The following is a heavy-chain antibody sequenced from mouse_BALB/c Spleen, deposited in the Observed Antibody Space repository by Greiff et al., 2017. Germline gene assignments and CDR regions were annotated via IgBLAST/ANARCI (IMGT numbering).Heavy chain of an antibody. CDR1: GFSLTSYG. V-gene: IGHV2-9*02. Sequence: VKLVESGPGLVAPSQSLSITCTASGFSLTSYGVHWVRQPPGKGLEWLGVIWAGGSTNYNSALMSRLSISKDNSKGQVFLKMNSLQTDDTAMYYCARGSPRLQYYAMDCWGQGTSVTVSS. CDR2: IWAGGST. D-gene: IGHD2-13*01. J-gene: IGHJ4*01. CDR3: ARGSPRLQYYAMDC.